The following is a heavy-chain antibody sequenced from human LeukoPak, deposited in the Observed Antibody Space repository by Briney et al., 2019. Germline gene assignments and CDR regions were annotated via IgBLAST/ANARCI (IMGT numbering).Heavy chain of an antibody. V-gene: IGHV4-59*01. Sequence: ETLSLTCTVSGGPISNYYWSWLRQTPERGLEWIGFVYSTGSTHYNPSFKSRVTISIDTSKNQFSLKLNSVTATDTAVYYCARGYCSGGSCYYPMDVWDQGTTVTVSS. D-gene: IGHD2-15*01. J-gene: IGHJ6*02. CDR1: GGPISNYY. CDR2: VYSTGST. CDR3: ARGYCSGGSCYYPMDV.